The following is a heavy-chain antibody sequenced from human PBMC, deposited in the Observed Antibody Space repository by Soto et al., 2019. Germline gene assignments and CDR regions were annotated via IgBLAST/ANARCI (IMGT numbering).Heavy chain of an antibody. J-gene: IGHJ5*02. Sequence: AAVKVSCKASGYTFTGYYMHWVRQAPGQGXEWMGWINPNSGGTNYAQKFQGRVTMTRDTSISTAYMELSRLRSDDTAVYYCAREANSGYCSSTSCKNWFDPWGQGTLVTVSS. V-gene: IGHV1-2*02. CDR1: GYTFTGYY. CDR3: AREANSGYCSSTSCKNWFDP. CDR2: INPNSGGT. D-gene: IGHD2-2*01.